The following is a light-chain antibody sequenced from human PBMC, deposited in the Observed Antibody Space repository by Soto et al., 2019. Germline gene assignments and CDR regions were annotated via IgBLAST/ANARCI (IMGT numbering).Light chain of an antibody. CDR3: QQYNSYWT. V-gene: IGKV1-5*01. J-gene: IGKJ1*01. Sequence: IQMTQSPSTLSASVVDRVTMTFRASQSISSWLAWYQQKPGKAPKLLIYDASSLESGVPSSFSGSGSGTEFTLTISSMTPDDFATYYCQQYNSYWTFGQGTKVDI. CDR2: DAS. CDR1: QSISSW.